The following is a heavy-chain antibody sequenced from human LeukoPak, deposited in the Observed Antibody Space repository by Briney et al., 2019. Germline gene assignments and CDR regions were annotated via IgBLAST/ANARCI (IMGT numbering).Heavy chain of an antibody. CDR1: GFTFDDYA. V-gene: IGHV3-9*01. Sequence: PGRSLRLSCAASGFTFDDYAMHWVRQAPGKGLEWVSGISWNSGSIGYADSVKGRFTISRDNFKNTLYLQMNSLRVEDTAVYYRARDGDSSGYLYYFDYWGQGTLVTVSS. D-gene: IGHD3-22*01. J-gene: IGHJ4*02. CDR3: ARDGDSSGYLYYFDY. CDR2: ISWNSGSI.